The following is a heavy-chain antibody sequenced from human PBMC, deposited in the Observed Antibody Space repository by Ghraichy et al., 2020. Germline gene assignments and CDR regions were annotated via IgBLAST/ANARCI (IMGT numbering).Heavy chain of an antibody. J-gene: IGHJ4*02. D-gene: IGHD1-7*01. V-gene: IGHV4-39*01. CDR3: ARHVRYNWNYWGSGLYYFDY. CDR2: IYYSGST. Sequence: SETLSLTCTVSGGSISSSSYYWGWIRQPPGKGLEWIGSIYYSGSTYYNPSLKSRVTISVDTSKNQFSLKLSSVTAADTAVYYCARHVRYNWNYWGSGLYYFDYWGQGTLVTVSS. CDR1: GGSISSSSYY.